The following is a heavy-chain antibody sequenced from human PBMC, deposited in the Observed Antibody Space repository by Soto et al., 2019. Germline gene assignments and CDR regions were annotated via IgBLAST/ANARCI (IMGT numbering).Heavy chain of an antibody. Sequence: EVQLVESGGGLVQPGGSLRLSCAASGVTVSSNYMIWVRQAPGKGLEWVSVIYSGGSTYYADSVKGRFTVSRDNSKNTRYLQMNSRRAEDTAVYYCSRHGYNYGGGSFDYWGQGTLVTVSS. CDR1: GVTVSSNY. CDR3: SRHGYNYGGGSFDY. V-gene: IGHV3-66*04. CDR2: IYSGGST. D-gene: IGHD5-18*01. J-gene: IGHJ4*02.